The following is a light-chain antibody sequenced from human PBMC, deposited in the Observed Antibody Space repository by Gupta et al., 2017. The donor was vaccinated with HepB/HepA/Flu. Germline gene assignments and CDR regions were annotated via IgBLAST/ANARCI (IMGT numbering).Light chain of an antibody. Sequence: QSALTQPRSVSRSPGQSVTIPCTGPSSDVGAYNYVSWYQQHPGKVPKLMIYDVNQRPSGVPDRFSGSKSANTASLTISGLQAEDEADYYCCSYAGSYSFVVFGGGTKLTVL. CDR3: CSYAGSYSFVV. V-gene: IGLV2-11*01. J-gene: IGLJ2*01. CDR2: DVN. CDR1: SSDVGAYNY.